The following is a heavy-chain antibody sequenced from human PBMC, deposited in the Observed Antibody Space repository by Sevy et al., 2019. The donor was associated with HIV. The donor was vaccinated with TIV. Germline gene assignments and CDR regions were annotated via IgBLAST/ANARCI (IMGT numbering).Heavy chain of an antibody. CDR1: GFTFDDYA. CDR3: AKDIGGVGGMIVPYFQH. V-gene: IGHV3-43D*03. CDR2: ISWDGGST. J-gene: IGHJ1*01. Sequence: GGSLRLSCAASGFTFDDYAMHWVRQAPGKGLEWVSLISWDGGSTYYADSVKGRFTISRDNSKNSLYLQMNSLRAEDTALYYCAKDIGGVGGMIVPYFQHWGQGTLVTVSS. D-gene: IGHD3-22*01.